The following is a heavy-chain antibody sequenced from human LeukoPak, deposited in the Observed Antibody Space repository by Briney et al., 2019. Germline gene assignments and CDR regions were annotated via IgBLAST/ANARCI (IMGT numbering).Heavy chain of an antibody. J-gene: IGHJ6*02. D-gene: IGHD3-10*01. CDR2: IIPILGIA. Sequence: GASVTVSFKASGGTFSSYAISWVRQAPGQGLEWMGRIIPILGIANYAQKFQGRVTITADKSTSTAYMELSSLRSEDTAVYYCARAYGSGSYRANTYYYGMDVWGQGTTVTVSS. CDR1: GGTFSSYA. V-gene: IGHV1-69*04. CDR3: ARAYGSGSYRANTYYYGMDV.